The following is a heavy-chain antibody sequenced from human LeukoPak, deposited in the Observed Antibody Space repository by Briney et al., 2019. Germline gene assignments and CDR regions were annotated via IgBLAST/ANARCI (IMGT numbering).Heavy chain of an antibody. J-gene: IGHJ6*02. Sequence: PSETLSLTCTVSGGSISSYYWSWIRQPPGKGLEWIGYIYYSGSTNYNPSLKSRVTISVDTSKNQFSLKLSSVTAADTAVYYCARHRARLTVGPYYYYGMDVWGQGTTVTVSS. V-gene: IGHV4-59*08. D-gene: IGHD2-21*02. CDR3: ARHRARLTVGPYYYYGMDV. CDR1: GGSISSYY. CDR2: IYYSGST.